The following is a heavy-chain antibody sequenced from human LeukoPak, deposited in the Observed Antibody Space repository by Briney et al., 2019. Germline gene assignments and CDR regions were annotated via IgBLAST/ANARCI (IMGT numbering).Heavy chain of an antibody. CDR2: INPNSGGT. V-gene: IGHV1-2*04. CDR3: ARDPKIVGATGSDAFDI. CDR1: GYTFTSYY. D-gene: IGHD1-26*01. J-gene: IGHJ3*02. Sequence: ASVKVSCKASGYTFTSYYMHWVRQAPGQGLEWMGWINPNSGGTNYAQKFQGWVTMTRDTSISTAYMELSRLRSDDTAVYYCARDPKIVGATGSDAFDIWGQGTMVTVSS.